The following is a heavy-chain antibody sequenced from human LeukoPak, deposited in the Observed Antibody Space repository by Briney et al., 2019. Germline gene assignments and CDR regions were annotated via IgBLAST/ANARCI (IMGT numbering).Heavy chain of an antibody. V-gene: IGHV3-33*01. CDR1: GFTFSSYG. Sequence: PGGSLRLSCAASGFTFSSYGMHWVRQAPGQGLEWVAVIWYDGSNKYYADSVKGRFTISRDNSKNTLYLQMNSLRAEDTAVYYCARDVPAYYYDSSGYTDAFDIWGQGTMVTVSS. CDR3: ARDVPAYYYDSSGYTDAFDI. D-gene: IGHD3-22*01. J-gene: IGHJ3*02. CDR2: IWYDGSNK.